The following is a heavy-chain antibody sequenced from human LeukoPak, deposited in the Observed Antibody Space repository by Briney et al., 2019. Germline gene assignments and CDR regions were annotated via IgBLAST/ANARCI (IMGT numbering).Heavy chain of an antibody. CDR2: ITISGHTK. J-gene: IGHJ5*02. CDR3: ARGDPHADL. CDR1: GFDLSTYE. V-gene: IGHV3-48*03. Sequence: PGGSLRLSCAASGFDLSTYEMNWVRQAPGKGLEWIADITISGHTKNYADSVKGRFTISSDNARTSLYLQINSLSVEDTVVYCCARGDPHADLWGQGTLVTVSS.